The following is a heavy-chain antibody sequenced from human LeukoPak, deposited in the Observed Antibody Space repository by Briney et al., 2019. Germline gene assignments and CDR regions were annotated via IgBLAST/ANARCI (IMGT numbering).Heavy chain of an antibody. D-gene: IGHD3-22*01. CDR2: ITHSGST. Sequence: SETLSLTCAVYGGSFSNYYWSWIRQSPGKGLEWIGEITHSGSTNYNPSLKSRVTISVDTSKNQFSLKLSSVTAADTAVYYCARGCYDSSGYYPYYYYYMDVWGKGTTVTVSS. J-gene: IGHJ6*03. V-gene: IGHV4-34*01. CDR3: ARGCYDSSGYYPYYYYYMDV. CDR1: GGSFSNYY.